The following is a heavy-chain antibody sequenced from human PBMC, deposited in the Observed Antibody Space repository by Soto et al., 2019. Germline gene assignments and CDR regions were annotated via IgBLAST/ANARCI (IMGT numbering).Heavy chain of an antibody. D-gene: IGHD3-3*01. CDR2: ISGSGGST. J-gene: IGHJ6*02. CDR3: ARFFGSGTHFDYYYGMDV. V-gene: IGHV3-23*01. Sequence: HPGGSLRLSCAASGFTFSSYAMSWVRQAPGKGLEWVSAISGSGGSTYYADSVKGRFTISRDNSKNTLYLQMNSLRAEDTAVYYCARFFGSGTHFDYYYGMDVWGQGTTVTVSS. CDR1: GFTFSSYA.